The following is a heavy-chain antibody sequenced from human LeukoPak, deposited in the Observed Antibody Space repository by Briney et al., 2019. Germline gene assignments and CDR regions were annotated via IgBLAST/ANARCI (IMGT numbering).Heavy chain of an antibody. CDR1: GGSISSGGYS. J-gene: IGHJ4*02. Sequence: SQTLSLTCAVSGGSISSGGYSWSWIRQPPGKGLEWIGYIYYSGSTNYNPSLKSRVTISVDTSKNQFSLKLSSVTAADTAVYYCASYSYYYDSSGYFDYWGQGTLVTVSS. CDR2: IYYSGST. D-gene: IGHD3-22*01. V-gene: IGHV4-61*08. CDR3: ASYSYYYDSSGYFDY.